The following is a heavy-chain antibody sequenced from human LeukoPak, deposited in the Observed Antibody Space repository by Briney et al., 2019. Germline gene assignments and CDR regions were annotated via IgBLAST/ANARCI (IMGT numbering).Heavy chain of an antibody. CDR2: IYPGDSDT. Sequence: GESLKISCKNSGYSFTSYWIAWVRQMPGKGLEWMGIIYPGDSDTRYSPSFQGQVTISADKSINTAYLQWSSLKASDTAMYYYAGPRSGSYPAYWGQGTLVTVSS. V-gene: IGHV5-51*01. J-gene: IGHJ4*02. CDR1: GYSFTSYW. D-gene: IGHD1-26*01. CDR3: AGPRSGSYPAY.